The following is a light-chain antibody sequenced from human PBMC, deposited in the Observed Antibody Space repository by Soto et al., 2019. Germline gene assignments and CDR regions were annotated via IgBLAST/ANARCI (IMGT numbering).Light chain of an antibody. CDR3: CSYAGSDTYV. CDR1: RTDVDNYNF. Sequence: QSVLTQPASVSGSPGQSIAISCTGVRTDVDNYNFVSWYQQHPGKAPKLMIYEVYKRPSGVSNRFSGSKSGITASLTISGLQAEDEADYYCCSYAGSDTYVFGTGTKVTVL. V-gene: IGLV2-23*02. CDR2: EVY. J-gene: IGLJ1*01.